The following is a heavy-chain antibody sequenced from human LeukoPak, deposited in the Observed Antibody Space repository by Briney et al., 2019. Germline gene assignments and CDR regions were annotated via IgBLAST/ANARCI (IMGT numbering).Heavy chain of an antibody. CDR2: INPNSGGT. J-gene: IGHJ4*02. D-gene: IGHD6-19*01. CDR3: ARDGLKYSSGWYGY. Sequence: ASVKVSCKASGGTFSSYAISWVRQAPGQGLEWMGRINPNSGGTNYAQKFQGRVTMTRDTSISTAYMELSRLRSDDTAVYYCARDGLKYSSGWYGYWGQGTLVTVSS. V-gene: IGHV1-2*06. CDR1: GGTFSSYA.